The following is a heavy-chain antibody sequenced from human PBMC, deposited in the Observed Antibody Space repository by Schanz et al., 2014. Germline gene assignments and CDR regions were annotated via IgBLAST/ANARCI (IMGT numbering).Heavy chain of an antibody. CDR1: GFTFNNYD. V-gene: IGHV3-23*04. Sequence: EVQLVESGGGLVQPGGSLRLSCAASGFTFNNYDMNWVRLVPGKGLECVSGISGGGGSAYYADSVKGRFTISRDNSKNTLYLQMSSLRAEDTAVYYCARVPRRVTTRGGGSRYYFDYWGQGTLVTVSS. CDR3: ARVPRRVTTRGGGSRYYFDY. J-gene: IGHJ4*02. CDR2: ISGGGGSA. D-gene: IGHD4-17*01.